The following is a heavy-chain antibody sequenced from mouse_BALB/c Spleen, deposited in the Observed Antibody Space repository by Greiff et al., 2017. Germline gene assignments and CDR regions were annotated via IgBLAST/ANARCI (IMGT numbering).Heavy chain of an antibody. CDR2: INSNGGST. Sequence: EVHLVESGGGLVQPGGSLKLSCAASGFTFSSYGMSWVRQTPDKRLELVATINSNGGSTYYPDSVKGRFTISRDNAKNTLYLQMSSLKSEDTAMYYCARVKGNYLYAMDYWGQGTSVTVSS. CDR3: ARVKGNYLYAMDY. CDR1: GFTFSSYG. D-gene: IGHD2-1*01. V-gene: IGHV5-6-3*01. J-gene: IGHJ4*01.